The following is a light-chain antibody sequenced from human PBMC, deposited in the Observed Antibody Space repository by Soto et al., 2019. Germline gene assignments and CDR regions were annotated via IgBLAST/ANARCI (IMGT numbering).Light chain of an antibody. V-gene: IGLV2-11*01. CDR3: CSYAGSYTYV. CDR2: DVS. CDR1: SSDVGGYNY. Sequence: QSAPTRPRSVSGSPGQSVTISCTGTSSDVGGYNYVSWYQQHPGKAPKLMIYDVSKRPSGVPDRFSGSKSGNTASLTISGLQAEDEADYYCCSYAGSYTYVFGTGTKLTVL. J-gene: IGLJ1*01.